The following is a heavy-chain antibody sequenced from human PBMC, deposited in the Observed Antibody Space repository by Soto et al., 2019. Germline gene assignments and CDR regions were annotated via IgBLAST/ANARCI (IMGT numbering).Heavy chain of an antibody. V-gene: IGHV1-18*01. Sequence: QAQLVQSGAEVKKPGASVRVSCKASGYIFSTFGITWVRQAPGQGLEWVGWISGYNGNTDDGRKLQGRGNMTMDASTSTAYMDLRSLRSDDTAVYYCARAEAYSSSWYAMDVWGQGTTVTVSS. D-gene: IGHD6-13*01. CDR1: GYIFSTFG. CDR3: ARAEAYSSSWYAMDV. J-gene: IGHJ6*02. CDR2: ISGYNGNT.